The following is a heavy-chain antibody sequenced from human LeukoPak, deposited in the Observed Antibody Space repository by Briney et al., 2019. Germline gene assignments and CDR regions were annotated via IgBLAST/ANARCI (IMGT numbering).Heavy chain of an antibody. Sequence: PSETLSLTCTVSGGSISTSNYYWGWIRQPPGKGLEWIGNIFYSGSTYYSPSLKSRVTISLDTSRNQFSLKLSSVTAADTAVYYCAREFVNGWAYYYYYYMDVWGKGTTVTISS. D-gene: IGHD3-16*01. CDR1: GGSISTSNYY. CDR2: IFYSGST. CDR3: AREFVNGWAYYYYYYMDV. J-gene: IGHJ6*03. V-gene: IGHV4-39*07.